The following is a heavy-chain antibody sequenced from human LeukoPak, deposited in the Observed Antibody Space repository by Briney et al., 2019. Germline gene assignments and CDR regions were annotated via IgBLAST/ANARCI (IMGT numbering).Heavy chain of an antibody. D-gene: IGHD4/OR15-4a*01. J-gene: IGHJ2*01. CDR1: GGSFSGYY. Sequence: FETLPVACAVYGGSFSGYYWSWIRQPPGKGLEWIGEIKHSGRTNYNPSLKSRVTISVDTSKNQFSLKLSSVIAADTAVYYCARLRGAWYFDLWGRGTLASVSS. CDR3: ARLRGAWYFDL. CDR2: IKHSGRT. V-gene: IGHV4-34*01.